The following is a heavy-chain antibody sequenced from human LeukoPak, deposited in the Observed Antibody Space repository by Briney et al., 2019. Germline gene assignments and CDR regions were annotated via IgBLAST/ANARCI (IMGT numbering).Heavy chain of an antibody. CDR3: ASYSGYSYGYPSFDY. V-gene: IGHV4-59*08. CDR1: GGSISSYY. D-gene: IGHD5-18*01. Sequence: NSSETLSLTCTVSGGSISSYYWSWIRQPPGKGLEWIGYIYYSGSTNYNPSLKSRVTISVDTSKNQFSLKLSSVTAADTAVYYCASYSGYSYGYPSFDYWGQGTLVTVSS. CDR2: IYYSGST. J-gene: IGHJ4*02.